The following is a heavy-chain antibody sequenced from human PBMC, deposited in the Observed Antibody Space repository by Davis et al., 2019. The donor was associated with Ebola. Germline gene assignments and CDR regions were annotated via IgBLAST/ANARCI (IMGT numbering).Heavy chain of an antibody. D-gene: IGHD2-2*01. V-gene: IGHV3-74*01. CDR2: INSDGSST. Sequence: GESLKISCAASGFTFSSYWMHWARQAPGKGLVWVSRINSDGSSTSYADSVKGRFTISRDNAKNTLYLQMNSLRAEDTAVYYCATGGSSDYWGQGTLVTVSS. CDR1: GFTFSSYW. J-gene: IGHJ4*02. CDR3: ATGGSSDY.